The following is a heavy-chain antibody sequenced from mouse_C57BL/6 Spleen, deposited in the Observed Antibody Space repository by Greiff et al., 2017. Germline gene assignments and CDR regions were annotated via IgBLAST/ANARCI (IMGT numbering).Heavy chain of an antibody. CDR3: TRRSGVYFDY. CDR1: GFNIKDDY. J-gene: IGHJ2*01. V-gene: IGHV14-4*01. D-gene: IGHD4-1*01. CDR2: IDPENGDT. Sequence: VQLQQSGAELVRPGASVKLSCTASGFNIKDDYMHWVKQRPEQGLEWIGWIDPENGDTEYASKFQGKATITADTSSNTAYLQLSSLTSEDTAVYYCTRRSGVYFDYWGQGTTLTVSS.